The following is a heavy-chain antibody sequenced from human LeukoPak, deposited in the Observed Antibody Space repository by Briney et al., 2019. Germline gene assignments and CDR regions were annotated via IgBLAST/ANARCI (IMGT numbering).Heavy chain of an antibody. J-gene: IGHJ4*02. CDR2: IYSGGST. CDR3: ARGEYYDSSGYYYGPPVN. CDR1: GFIVSSNY. V-gene: IGHV3-66*01. D-gene: IGHD3-22*01. Sequence: GGSLRLSCAASGFIVSSNYMSWVRQAPGKGLEWVSVIYSGGSTYYADSVKGRFTISRDNSKNTLYLQMNSLRAEDTAVYYCARGEYYDSSGYYYGPPVNWGQGTLVTVSS.